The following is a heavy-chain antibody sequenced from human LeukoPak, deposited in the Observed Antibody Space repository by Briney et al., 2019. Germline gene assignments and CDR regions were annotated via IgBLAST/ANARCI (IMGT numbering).Heavy chain of an antibody. CDR1: GYSFTSYW. CDR3: ARDSSSWEESYFDY. CDR2: IYPGDSDT. V-gene: IGHV5-51*01. D-gene: IGHD6-13*01. J-gene: IGHJ4*02. Sequence: RAGESLKISCKGSGYSFTSYWIGWVRQMPGKGLEWMGIIYPGDSDTRYSPSFQGQVTISADKSISTAYLQWSSLKASDTAMYYCARDSSSWEESYFDYWGQGTLVTVSS.